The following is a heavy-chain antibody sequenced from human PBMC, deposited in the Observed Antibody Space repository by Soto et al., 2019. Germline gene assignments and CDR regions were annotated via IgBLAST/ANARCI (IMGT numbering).Heavy chain of an antibody. CDR3: ANLAGPAAGEGDY. CDR2: VSYDGSNK. J-gene: IGHJ4*02. Sequence: QVQLVESGGDEVQPGRSLRLSCTATGLTFSDYGMHWVRQAPGKGLEWVAVVSYDGSNKYYGESVKGRFTISRDNSQNTVSLQMHSLRVEDSAVYYCANLAGPAAGEGDYWGQGTLVTVSS. V-gene: IGHV3-30*18. CDR1: GLTFSDYG. D-gene: IGHD6-13*01.